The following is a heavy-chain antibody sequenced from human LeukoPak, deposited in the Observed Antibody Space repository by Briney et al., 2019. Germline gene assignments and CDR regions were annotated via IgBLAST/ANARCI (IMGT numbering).Heavy chain of an antibody. D-gene: IGHD3-10*01. J-gene: IGHJ4*02. CDR1: GFTFSSYA. V-gene: IGHV3-23*01. Sequence: SGGSLRLSCAASGFTFSSYAMSWVRQAPGKGLEWVSAISGSGGSTYYADSVKGRFTISRDNSKNTLYLQMNSLRAEDTAVYYCAKAELLWSRFDYWGQGTLVTVSS. CDR3: AKAELLWSRFDY. CDR2: ISGSGGST.